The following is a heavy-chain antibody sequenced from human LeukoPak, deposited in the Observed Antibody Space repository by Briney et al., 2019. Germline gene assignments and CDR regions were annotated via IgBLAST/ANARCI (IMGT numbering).Heavy chain of an antibody. CDR1: GFTFSSYA. CDR2: ISYDGSNK. D-gene: IGHD1-26*01. V-gene: IGHV3-30-3*01. CDR3: AKGGKWDVTPFDY. J-gene: IGHJ4*02. Sequence: GRSLRLSCAASGFTFSSYAMHWVRQAPGKGLEWVAVISYDGSNKYYADSVKGRFTISRDNSKNTLYLQVNSLRAEDTAVYYCAKGGKWDVTPFDYWGQGTLVTVSS.